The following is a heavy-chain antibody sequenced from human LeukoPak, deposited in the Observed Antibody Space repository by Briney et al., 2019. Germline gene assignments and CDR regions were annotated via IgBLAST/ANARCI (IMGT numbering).Heavy chain of an antibody. V-gene: IGHV3-7*01. CDR1: GFTLSNYW. CDR2: IKQDRSEK. J-gene: IGHJ4*02. D-gene: IGHD1-26*01. Sequence: GGSLRLSCAASGFTLSNYWMSWVRQAPGKGLEWVANIKQDRSEKYYVDSVKGRFTISRDNAKNSLYLQMHSLRAEDTAVYYCARDHLVGMPYSWGQGTLVTVSS. CDR3: ARDHLVGMPYS.